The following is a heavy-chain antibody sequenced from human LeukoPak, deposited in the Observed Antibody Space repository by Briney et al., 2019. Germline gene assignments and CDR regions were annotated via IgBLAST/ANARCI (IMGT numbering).Heavy chain of an antibody. CDR3: ARALPGSGSYYLNY. Sequence: ASETMSLTCAVYGGSFSGYYWSWIRQPPAKRLEWVGEINHSGSTNYNTSLKSRVTISVNTSKNQCSLKLSSVTAADTAVYYCARALPGSGSYYLNYWGQGTLVTVSS. D-gene: IGHD3-10*01. CDR1: GGSFSGYY. CDR2: INHSGST. V-gene: IGHV4-34*01. J-gene: IGHJ4*02.